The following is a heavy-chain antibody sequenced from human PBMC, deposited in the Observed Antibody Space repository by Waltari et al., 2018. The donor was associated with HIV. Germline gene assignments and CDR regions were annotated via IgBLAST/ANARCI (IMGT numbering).Heavy chain of an antibody. Sequence: QVQLVESGGGVVQPGRSLRLSCAASGFTLSSYGMPWVRQAPGKGLEWVAVISYDGSNKYYADSVKGRFTISRDNSKNTLYLQMNSLRAEDTAVYYCAKDPYYYDSSGYADYFDYWGQGTLVTVSS. V-gene: IGHV3-30*18. CDR2: ISYDGSNK. J-gene: IGHJ4*02. D-gene: IGHD3-22*01. CDR1: GFTLSSYG. CDR3: AKDPYYYDSSGYADYFDY.